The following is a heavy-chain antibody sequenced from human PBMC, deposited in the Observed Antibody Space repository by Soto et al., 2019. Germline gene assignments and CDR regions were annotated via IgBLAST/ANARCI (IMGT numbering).Heavy chain of an antibody. CDR3: ASTYYYDSSGYYAFDI. D-gene: IGHD3-22*01. CDR2: IYPGDSDT. J-gene: IGHJ3*02. CDR1: GYSFTSYW. Sequence: LGESLKISCKGSGYSFTSYWIGWVCQMPGKGLEWMGIIYPGDSDTRYSPSFQGQVTISADKSISTAYLQWSSLKASDTAMYYCASTYYYDSSGYYAFDIWGQGTMVTVSS. V-gene: IGHV5-51*01.